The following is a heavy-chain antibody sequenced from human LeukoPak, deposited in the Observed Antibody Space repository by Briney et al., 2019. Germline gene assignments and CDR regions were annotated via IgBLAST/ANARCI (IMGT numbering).Heavy chain of an antibody. J-gene: IGHJ5*02. CDR2: IYYSGTT. Sequence: SKTLSLTCTVSGGSISGHYWSWIRQPPGKGLEWIGYIYYSGTTNYNPSLKSRVTISVDTSKNQLSLKLTSVTAADTAVYYCARGRAFDPWGQGTLVTVSS. CDR1: GGSISGHY. CDR3: ARGRAFDP. V-gene: IGHV4-59*11.